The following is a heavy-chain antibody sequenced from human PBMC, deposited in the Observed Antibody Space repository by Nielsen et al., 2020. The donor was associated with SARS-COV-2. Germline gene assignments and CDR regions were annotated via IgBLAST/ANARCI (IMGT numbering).Heavy chain of an antibody. CDR1: GFTFDDYA. Sequence: GGSLRLSCAASGFTFDDYAMHWVRQAPGKGLEWVSGISWNSGSIGYADSVKGRFTISRDNAKNSLYLQMNSLRAEDTALYYCAKDISPITIFGMGAFDIWGQGTMVTVSS. CDR3: AKDISPITIFGMGAFDI. V-gene: IGHV3-9*01. J-gene: IGHJ3*02. CDR2: ISWNSGSI. D-gene: IGHD3-3*01.